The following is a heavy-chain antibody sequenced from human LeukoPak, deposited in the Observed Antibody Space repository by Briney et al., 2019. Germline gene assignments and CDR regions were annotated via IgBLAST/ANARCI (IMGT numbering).Heavy chain of an antibody. CDR1: GLTFSGSW. CDR3: ARVATRPPGFDY. CDR2: ILPDGSYK. J-gene: IGHJ4*02. V-gene: IGHV3-7*03. Sequence: GGSLRLSCAASGLTFSGSWMTWVRQPPGKGLEWVGNILPDGSYKHYVDSVKGRFTISRDNAKNSLYLQMNSLREEDTAVYYCARVATRPPGFDYWGQGTLVTVSS.